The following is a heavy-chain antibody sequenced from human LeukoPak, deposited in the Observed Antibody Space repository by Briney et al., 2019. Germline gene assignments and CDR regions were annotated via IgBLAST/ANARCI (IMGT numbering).Heavy chain of an antibody. CDR2: INRDGSNT. CDR3: ARSSCYSSGWDNDAFDI. CDR1: GLTFSSYW. Sequence: GGSLRLSCAASGLTFSSYWMHWVRQAPGKGLVWVSRINRDGSNTSYADSVKGRFTISRDNAKNTLYLQMNSLRAEDTAVYYCARSSCYSSGWDNDAFDIWGKGTMVTVSS. V-gene: IGHV3-74*01. J-gene: IGHJ3*02. D-gene: IGHD6-19*01.